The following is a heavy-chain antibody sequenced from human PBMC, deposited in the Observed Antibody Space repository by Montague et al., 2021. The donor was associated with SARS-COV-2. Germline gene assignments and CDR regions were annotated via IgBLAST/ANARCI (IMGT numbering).Heavy chain of an antibody. CDR3: AMRGGALDAFDI. D-gene: IGHD4-17*01. J-gene: IGHJ3*02. V-gene: IGHV4-39*01. CDR2: IYYSGST. Sequence: SETLSLTCTVSGGSTRTSSYYWGWIRQPPGKGLDWIGSIYYSGSTYYNPSLKSRVTISVDTSKNQFSLKLSSVTAADTAVYYCAMRGGALDAFDIWGQGTMVIVPS. CDR1: GGSTRTSSYY.